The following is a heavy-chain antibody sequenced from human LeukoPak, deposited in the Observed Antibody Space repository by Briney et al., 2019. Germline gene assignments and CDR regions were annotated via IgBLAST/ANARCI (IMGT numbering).Heavy chain of an antibody. CDR1: GFTFSSYA. D-gene: IGHD2/OR15-2a*01. CDR2: ISDTGSI. CDR3: AGHHPRNTVDF. Sequence: GSLRLSCAASGFTFSSYAMSWVRQAPGKGLEWIAYISDTGSINYNPSLKSRVTISLDTSKNQFSLKLSSVTAADTAVYYCAGHHPRNTVDFWGQGTLVTVSS. V-gene: IGHV4-59*08. J-gene: IGHJ4*02.